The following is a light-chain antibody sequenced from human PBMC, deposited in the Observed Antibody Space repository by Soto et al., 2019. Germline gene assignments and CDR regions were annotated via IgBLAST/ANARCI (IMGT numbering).Light chain of an antibody. J-gene: IGKJ4*01. CDR3: QQYDDLPRT. CDR1: QDISNN. V-gene: IGKV1-33*01. CDR2: DAS. Sequence: DIPMTQSPSSLSASVGDRVTITCQASQDISNNLNWYQQKPGKAPKLLINDASNLETGFPSRFSGGGSGTDFTFTISSLQPEDIATYYCQQYDDLPRTFGGGTKVEIK.